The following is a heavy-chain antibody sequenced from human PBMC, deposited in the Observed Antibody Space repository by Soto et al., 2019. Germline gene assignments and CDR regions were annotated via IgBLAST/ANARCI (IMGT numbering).Heavy chain of an antibody. Sequence: EVQLVESGGGLVQPGGSLRLSCAASGFTFSSYSMNWVRQAPGKGLEWVSYISSSSSTIYYADSVKGRFTISRDNAKNSLYLQMNSLRAEDTAVYYCARGSMAWFDPWGQGTLVTVSS. CDR1: GFTFSSYS. CDR3: ARGSMAWFDP. D-gene: IGHD3-10*01. J-gene: IGHJ5*02. CDR2: ISSSSSTI. V-gene: IGHV3-48*01.